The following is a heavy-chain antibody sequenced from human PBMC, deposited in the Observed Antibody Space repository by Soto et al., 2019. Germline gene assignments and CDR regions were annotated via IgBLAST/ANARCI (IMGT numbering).Heavy chain of an antibody. Sequence: EVQLVESGGGLVQPGGSLRLSCAASGFTVSSKYVSWVRQAPGKGLEWVSLIQSGGPTYYADSVKGRFTIARDTSENTVHLQMNSLRAEDTAVYYCARVGALCGGATWYGVPVDLWGKGTTVTVSS. CDR1: GFTVSSKY. CDR3: ARVGALCGGATWYGVPVDL. CDR2: IQSGGPT. V-gene: IGHV3-66*01. D-gene: IGHD2-21*01. J-gene: IGHJ6*04.